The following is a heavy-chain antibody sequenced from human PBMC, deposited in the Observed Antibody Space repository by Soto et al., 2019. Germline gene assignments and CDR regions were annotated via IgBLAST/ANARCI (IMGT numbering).Heavy chain of an antibody. J-gene: IGHJ4*02. CDR3: ATSGI. V-gene: IGHV3-48*02. Sequence: EVQLVESGGGLVQPGGSLRLSCAASGFTFSNFNMNWVRQAPGKGLECISYISSSGSIIYYADSVKGRFTISRDNARNSLYLQMNSLRDEDTAVYYCATSGIRGQGTLVTVSS. D-gene: IGHD1-26*01. CDR1: GFTFSNFN. CDR2: ISSSGSII.